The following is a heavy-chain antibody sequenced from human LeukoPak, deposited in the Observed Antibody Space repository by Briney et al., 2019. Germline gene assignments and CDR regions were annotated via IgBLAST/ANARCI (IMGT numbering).Heavy chain of an antibody. D-gene: IGHD3-10*01. CDR1: GFTVSSNY. CDR3: ARVGLWFGEYAFDI. CDR2: IYSGGST. J-gene: IGHJ3*02. Sequence: GGSLRLSCAASGFTVSSNYMSWVRQAPGKGLEWVSVIYSGGSTYYADSVKGRFTISRDNSKNTLYLQMNSLRAEDTAVYYCARVGLWFGEYAFDIWGQGTMVTVSS. V-gene: IGHV3-53*01.